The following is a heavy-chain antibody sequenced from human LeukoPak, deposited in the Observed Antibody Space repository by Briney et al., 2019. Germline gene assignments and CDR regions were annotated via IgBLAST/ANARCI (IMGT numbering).Heavy chain of an antibody. CDR1: GFTFSSYA. J-gene: IGHJ6*02. CDR3: ARDVIVVVPAAKYYYYYGMDV. Sequence: GRSLRLSCAASGFTFSSYATHWVRQAPGKGLEWVAVISYDGSNKYYADSVKGRFTISRDNSKNTLYLQMNSLRAEDTAVYYCARDVIVVVPAAKYYYYYGMDVWGQGTTVTVSS. V-gene: IGHV3-30-3*01. CDR2: ISYDGSNK. D-gene: IGHD2-2*01.